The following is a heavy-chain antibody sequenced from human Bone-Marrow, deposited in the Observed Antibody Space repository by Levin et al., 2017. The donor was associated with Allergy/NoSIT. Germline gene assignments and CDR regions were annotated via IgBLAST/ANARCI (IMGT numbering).Heavy chain of an antibody. D-gene: IGHD3-3*01. CDR1: GDFINNTNYY. J-gene: IGHJ4*02. CDR2: IYYSGST. CDR3: ARKTRFVVDY. Sequence: SETLSLTCTVSGDFINNTNYYWGWIRQPPGRGLEWIGCIYYSGSTYYNPSLKSRVTISLDTSKNHFSLKLNSVTAADTAVYYCARKTRFVVDYWGQGTLVTVSS. V-gene: IGHV4-39*07.